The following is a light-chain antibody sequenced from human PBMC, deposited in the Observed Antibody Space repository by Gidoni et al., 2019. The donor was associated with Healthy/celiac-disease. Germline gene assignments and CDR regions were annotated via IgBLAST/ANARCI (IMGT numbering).Light chain of an antibody. CDR2: KAS. J-gene: IGKJ2*01. V-gene: IGKV1-5*03. Sequence: DIQMTQSPSTLSASVGDRVTTNCRASKSISSWLAWYQQKPGKAPKLLIYKASSLESGVPSRFSGSGSGTEFTLTISSLQPDDFATYYCQQYNSYPYTFGQGTKLEIK. CDR3: QQYNSYPYT. CDR1: KSISSW.